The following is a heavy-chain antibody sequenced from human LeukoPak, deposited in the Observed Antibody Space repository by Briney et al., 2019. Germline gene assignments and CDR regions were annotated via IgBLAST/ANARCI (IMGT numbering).Heavy chain of an antibody. CDR2: IYYTGGT. D-gene: IGHD5-18*01. CDR1: GGSISDYY. J-gene: IGHJ4*02. CDR3: ARALRGGNSYGYLDS. Sequence: SETLSLTCTVSGGSISDYYWSWFRQPPGKGLEWIGYIYYTGGTNYNPSLKSRVTISVDMSKNQFSLKLRSVTAADTAVCYCARALRGGNSYGYLDSWGQGSLVTVSS. V-gene: IGHV4-59*01.